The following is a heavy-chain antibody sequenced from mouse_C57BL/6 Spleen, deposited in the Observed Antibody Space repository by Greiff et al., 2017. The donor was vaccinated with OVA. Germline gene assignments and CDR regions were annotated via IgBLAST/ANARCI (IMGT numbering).Heavy chain of an antibody. CDR1: GYTFTSYW. J-gene: IGHJ3*01. CDR2: IAPSDSYT. D-gene: IGHD1-1*01. Sequence: VQLQQPGAELVMPGASVKLSCKASGYTFTSYWMHWVQQRPGQGLEWIGEIAPSDSYTNYNQKFKGKSTLTVDKSSSTAYMQLSSLTSEDSAVYYCAGYYYGSPFAYWGQGTLVTVSA. V-gene: IGHV1-69*01. CDR3: AGYYYGSPFAY.